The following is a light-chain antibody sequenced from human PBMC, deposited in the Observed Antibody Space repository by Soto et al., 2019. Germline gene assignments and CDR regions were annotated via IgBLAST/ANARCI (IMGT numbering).Light chain of an antibody. Sequence: QSALTQPASVSGSLGQSITISCTGTSSDIDGHNYVSWYQLHPGKAPKVLIFEVIKRPSGVSTRFSGSKSGNMASLTISGLRPEDEGDYYCSSFTSTSTVILGGGTKVTVL. CDR1: SSDIDGHNY. CDR3: SSFTSTSTVI. J-gene: IGLJ2*01. CDR2: EVI. V-gene: IGLV2-14*01.